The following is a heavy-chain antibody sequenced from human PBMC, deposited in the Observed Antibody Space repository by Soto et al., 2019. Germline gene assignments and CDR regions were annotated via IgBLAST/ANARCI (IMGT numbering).Heavy chain of an antibody. CDR2: IKSKTDGGTT. J-gene: IGHJ4*02. Sequence: GGSLRLSCAASGFTFSNAWMNWVRQAPGKGLEWVGRIKSKTDGGTTDYAAPVKGRFTISRDDSKNTLYLQMNSLRAEDTAVYYCARGQRGYSGYDPPIDYWGQGTLVTVSS. D-gene: IGHD5-12*01. CDR1: GFTFSNAW. V-gene: IGHV3-15*07. CDR3: ARGQRGYSGYDPPIDY.